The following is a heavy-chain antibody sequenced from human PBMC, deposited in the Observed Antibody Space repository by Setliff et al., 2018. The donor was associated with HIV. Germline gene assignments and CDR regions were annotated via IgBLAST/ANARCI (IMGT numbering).Heavy chain of an antibody. J-gene: IGHJ4*02. CDR1: DDSISGNY. D-gene: IGHD2-2*01. V-gene: IGHV4-4*07. CDR3: ARDRMPMASWVPDK. Sequence: SETLSLTCTVSDDSISGNYWSWIRQSAGKGLEWVGRIYTGGRTNYNPSLKGRVTMSVDTSKIQFSLNLSSVTAADTAVYYCARDRMPMASWVPDKWGQGTLVTVSS. CDR2: IYTGGRT.